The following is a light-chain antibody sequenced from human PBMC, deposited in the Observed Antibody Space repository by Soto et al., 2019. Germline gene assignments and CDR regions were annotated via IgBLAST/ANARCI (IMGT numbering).Light chain of an antibody. CDR2: EVS. CDR3: SSYAGSNNYV. J-gene: IGLJ1*01. V-gene: IGLV2-8*01. CDR1: SSDVGYYNY. Sequence: QSVLTQPPSASGSPGQSVTISCTGTSSDVGYYNYVSWYQQYPGKAPKLMIYEVSKRPSGVPDRFSGSKSGNTASLTVSGLQAEDEADYYCSSYAGSNNYVFGTGTKVTVL.